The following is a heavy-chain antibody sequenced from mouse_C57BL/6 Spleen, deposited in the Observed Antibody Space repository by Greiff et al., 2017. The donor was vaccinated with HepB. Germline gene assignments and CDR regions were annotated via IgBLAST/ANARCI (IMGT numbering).Heavy chain of an antibody. CDR2: IDPSDSYT. D-gene: IGHD4-1*01. Sequence: QVQLQQPGAELVKPGASVKLSCKASGYTFTSYWMQWVKQRPGQGLEWIGEIDPSDSYTNYNQKFKGKATLTVDTSSSTAYMQLSSLTSEDSAVYYCARGGANWARYFDYWGQGTTLTVSS. J-gene: IGHJ2*01. CDR1: GYTFTSYW. CDR3: ARGGANWARYFDY. V-gene: IGHV1-50*01.